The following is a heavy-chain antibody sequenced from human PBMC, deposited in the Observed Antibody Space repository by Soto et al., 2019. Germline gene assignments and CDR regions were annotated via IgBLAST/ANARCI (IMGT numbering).Heavy chain of an antibody. CDR2: IYPGDSDT. V-gene: IGHV5-51*01. Sequence: GESLKISCKGSGYSFTSYWIGWVRQMPGKGLEWMGIIYPGDSDTRYSPSFQGQVTISADKSISTAYLQWSSLKASDTAMYYCARHWDIVVVPADIDYYYYGMDVWGQGTTVTVSS. J-gene: IGHJ6*02. CDR3: ARHWDIVVVPADIDYYYYGMDV. D-gene: IGHD2-2*01. CDR1: GYSFTSYW.